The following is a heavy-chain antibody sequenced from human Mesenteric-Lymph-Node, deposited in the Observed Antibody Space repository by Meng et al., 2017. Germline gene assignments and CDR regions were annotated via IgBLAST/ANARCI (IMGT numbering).Heavy chain of an antibody. CDR3: ASHSSGWYSLDY. V-gene: IGHV3-74*01. D-gene: IGHD6-19*01. J-gene: IGHJ4*02. Sequence: GGSGGGLVPPGGSLRLSCAASGFTFSSYWMHWVRQAPGKGLVWVSRINSDGSSTSYADSVKGRFTISRDNAKNTLYLQMNSLRAEDTAVYYCASHSSGWYSLDYWGQGTLVTVSS. CDR1: GFTFSSYW. CDR2: INSDGSST.